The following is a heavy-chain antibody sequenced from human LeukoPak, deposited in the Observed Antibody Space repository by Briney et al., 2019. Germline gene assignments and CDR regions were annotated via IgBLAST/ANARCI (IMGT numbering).Heavy chain of an antibody. V-gene: IGHV3-48*02. CDR3: ARDLAGSRWSAFDS. CDR2: INGYSNSI. CDR1: GLTFGSAG. Sequence: GGSLRPSCAASGLTFGSAGMNWVRQAPGKGLEWVSYINGYSNSIFYGDSVKGRFTISRDNAKNIVYLQMSSLADEDTAVYYCARDLAGSRWSAFDSWGQGALVTVSS. D-gene: IGHD3-10*01. J-gene: IGHJ4*02.